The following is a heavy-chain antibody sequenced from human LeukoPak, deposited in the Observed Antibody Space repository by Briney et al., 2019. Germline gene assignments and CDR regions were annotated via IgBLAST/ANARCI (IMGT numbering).Heavy chain of an antibody. J-gene: IGHJ3*02. CDR3: ARRRAFDI. CDR1: GESFSGYY. CDR2: INHSGST. V-gene: IGHV4-34*01. Sequence: PSETLSLTCAVYGESFSGYYWSWIRQSPGKGLEWIGEINHSGSTYYNPSLKSRVTISVDTSKNQFSLKLSSVTAADTAVYYCARRRAFDIWGQGTMVTVSS.